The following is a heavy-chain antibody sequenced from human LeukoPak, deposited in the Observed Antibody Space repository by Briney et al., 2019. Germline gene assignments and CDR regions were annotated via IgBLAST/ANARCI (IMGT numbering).Heavy chain of an antibody. J-gene: IGHJ6*02. Sequence: GGSLRLSCAAFGFTFRSYWMTWVRQALGKGLEWVANIKPDESEKYYMDSVKGRFTISRDNAKNSVYLQMNSLRAEDTAVYYCARSPDGMDVWGQGTTVTVSS. CDR3: ARSPDGMDV. CDR2: IKPDESEK. CDR1: GFTFRSYW. V-gene: IGHV3-7*01.